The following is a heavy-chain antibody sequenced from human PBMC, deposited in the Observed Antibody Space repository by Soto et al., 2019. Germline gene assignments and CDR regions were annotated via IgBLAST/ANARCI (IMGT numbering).Heavy chain of an antibody. CDR3: AKDLIPVAVADTYYYYGMDV. V-gene: IGHV3-23*01. CDR2: ISGSGGST. J-gene: IGHJ6*02. D-gene: IGHD6-19*01. CDR1: GFTFSSYA. Sequence: PGGSLRLSCAASGFTFSSYAMSWVRQAPGKGLECVSAISGSGGSTYYADSVKGRFTISRDNSKNTLYLQMNSLRAEDTAVYYCAKDLIPVAVADTYYYYGMDVWGQGTTVTV.